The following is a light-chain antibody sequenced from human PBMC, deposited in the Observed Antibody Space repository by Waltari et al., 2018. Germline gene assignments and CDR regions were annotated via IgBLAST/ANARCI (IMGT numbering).Light chain of an antibody. CDR2: RNN. V-gene: IGLV1-47*01. CDR3: AAWDDSLSGLV. J-gene: IGLJ2*01. CDR1: SSNIGSNY. Sequence: QSVLTQPPSASGTPGQRGTISCSGSSSNIGSNYVYWYQQLPGTTPKLLIYRNNQQPSGAPDRFSGSKSGTSASLAISGLRSEDEADYYCAAWDDSLSGLVFGGGTKLTVL.